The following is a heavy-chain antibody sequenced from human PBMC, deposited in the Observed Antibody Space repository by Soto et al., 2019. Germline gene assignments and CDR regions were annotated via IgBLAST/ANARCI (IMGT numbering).Heavy chain of an antibody. J-gene: IGHJ6*02. D-gene: IGHD2-2*01. V-gene: IGHV1-69*13. Sequence: SVTVSCKASGGTFSSYAISWVRQAPGQGLEWMGGIIPIFGTANYAQKFQGRVTITADESTSTAYMELSSLRSEDTAVYYCARVEGGTSSTGYYHYYRMDFCGQGTTVTVSS. CDR2: IIPIFGTA. CDR1: GGTFSSYA. CDR3: ARVEGGTSSTGYYHYYRMDF.